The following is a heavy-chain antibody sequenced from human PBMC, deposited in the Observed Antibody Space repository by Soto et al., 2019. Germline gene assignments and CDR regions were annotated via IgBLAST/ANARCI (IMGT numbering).Heavy chain of an antibody. J-gene: IGHJ5*02. V-gene: IGHV4-61*01. Sequence: PSETLSLTCTVSGGSVSGGSYFWSWVRQPPGKGLEWIGYFYYSGSTKYNPSLKSRVTILEDTSKNQSSLKLNSVTAADTAVYYCARVPGPWGQGTLVNVAS. D-gene: IGHD3-10*01. CDR1: GGSVSGGSYF. CDR2: FYYSGST. CDR3: ARVPGP.